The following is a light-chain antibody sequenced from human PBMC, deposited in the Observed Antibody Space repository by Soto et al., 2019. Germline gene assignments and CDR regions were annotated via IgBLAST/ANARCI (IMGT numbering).Light chain of an antibody. J-gene: IGKJ2*01. CDR1: QSISSW. CDR2: KAS. Sequence: DIQMTQSPSTLSASVGDRVTITCRASQSISSWLAWYQQKPGKAPKLMIYKASSLEGGVPSRFSGSGSGTEFTLTISSLQPDDFATYYCQHYNISFGQEPKLEIK. CDR3: QHYNIS. V-gene: IGKV1-5*03.